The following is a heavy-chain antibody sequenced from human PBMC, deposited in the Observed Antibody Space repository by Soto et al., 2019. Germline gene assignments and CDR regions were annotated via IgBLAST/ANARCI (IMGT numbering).Heavy chain of an antibody. Sequence: QVHLVQSGAEVKKPGASVKVSCKGSGYAFTTYGITWVRQAPGQGLEWMGWISAHNGNTNYAQKRQGKVTVTRHTSTNTAYMELRSLRSDATAVYYCARGRYGDYWGQGAMVTVSS. D-gene: IGHD1-1*01. V-gene: IGHV1-18*01. CDR1: GYAFTTYG. CDR3: ARGRYGDY. CDR2: ISAHNGNT. J-gene: IGHJ4*02.